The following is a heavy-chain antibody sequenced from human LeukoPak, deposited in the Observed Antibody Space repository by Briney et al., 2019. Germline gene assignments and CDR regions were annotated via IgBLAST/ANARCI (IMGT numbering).Heavy chain of an antibody. CDR2: ISGSGGGT. D-gene: IGHD2-15*01. V-gene: IGHV3-23*01. Sequence: GGSLRLSCIGTGFTFSSDAMGWVRQAPGKGLEWVSGISGSGGGTYYADSVKGRFTISRDDSKNTLYLQTNSLRVEDTAVYYCAKDRGRTWVQVANWGQGTLVTVSS. CDR1: GFTFSSDA. CDR3: AKDRGRTWVQVAN. J-gene: IGHJ4*02.